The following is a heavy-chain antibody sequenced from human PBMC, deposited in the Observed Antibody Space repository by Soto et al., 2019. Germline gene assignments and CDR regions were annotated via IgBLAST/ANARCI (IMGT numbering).Heavy chain of an antibody. CDR2: MNPNSGNT. D-gene: IGHD2-21*02. J-gene: IGHJ4*02. CDR3: ASTYCGGDCYSFLAFDY. V-gene: IGHV1-8*01. CDR1: GYTFTSYD. Sequence: ASVKVSCKASGYTFTSYDINWVRQATGQGLEWMGWMNPNSGNTGYAQKFQGRVAMTRNTSISTAYMELSSLRSEDAAVYYCASTYCGGDCYSFLAFDYWGQGTLVTVSS.